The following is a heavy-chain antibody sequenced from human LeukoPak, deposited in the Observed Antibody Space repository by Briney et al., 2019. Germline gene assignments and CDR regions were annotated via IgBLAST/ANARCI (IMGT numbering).Heavy chain of an antibody. CDR1: GYTLTELS. CDR3: ATTALAGPASDAFDI. Sequence: GASVKVSCKVSGYTLTELSMHWVRQAPGKGLEWMGGFDPEDGETIYAQKFQGRVTMTEDTSTDTAHMELSSLRSEDTAVYYCATTALAGPASDAFDIWGQGTMVTVSS. CDR2: FDPEDGET. J-gene: IGHJ3*02. V-gene: IGHV1-24*01.